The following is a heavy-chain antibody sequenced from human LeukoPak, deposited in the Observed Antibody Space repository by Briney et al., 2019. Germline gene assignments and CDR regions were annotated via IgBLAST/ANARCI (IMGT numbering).Heavy chain of an antibody. J-gene: IGHJ4*02. CDR2: IYPGDSDS. D-gene: IGHD2-21*02. CDR3: ARTNCGGDCGFDY. Sequence: GESLDISCKGSGYTFTNYWIGWVRQMPGKGLEWMGIIYPGDSDSRYSPSFQGQVTISVDKSINTAYLQWSTLEASDTAMYYCARTNCGGDCGFDYWGQGTLVTVSS. CDR1: GYTFTNYW. V-gene: IGHV5-51*01.